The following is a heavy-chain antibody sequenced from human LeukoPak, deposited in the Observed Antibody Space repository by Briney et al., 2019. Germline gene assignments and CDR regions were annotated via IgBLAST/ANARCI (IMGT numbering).Heavy chain of an antibody. CDR1: GYTFTGYY. CDR3: ARVARGTAARYYYYYYMDV. Sequence: GASVKVSCKASGYTFTGYYMHWVRQAPGQGLEWMGWINPNSGGTNYAQKFQGRDTMTRDTSISTAYMELSRLRSDDTAVYYCARVARGTAARYYYYYYMDVWGKGTTVTVSS. CDR2: INPNSGGT. V-gene: IGHV1-2*02. D-gene: IGHD6-6*01. J-gene: IGHJ6*03.